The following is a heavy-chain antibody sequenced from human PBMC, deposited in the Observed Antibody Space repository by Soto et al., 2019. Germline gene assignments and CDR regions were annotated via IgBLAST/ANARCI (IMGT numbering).Heavy chain of an antibody. CDR2: IYYSGST. D-gene: IGHD6-19*01. V-gene: IGHV4-30-4*01. CDR1: GGSISSGDYY. J-gene: IGHJ4*02. Sequence: SETLSLTCTVSGGSISSGDYYWSWVRQPPGKGLEWIGYIYYSGSTYYNPSLKSRVTISVDTSKNQFSLKLSSVTAADTAVYYCARVRWYSSGWSYCFDYWGQGTLVTVSS. CDR3: ARVRWYSSGWSYCFDY.